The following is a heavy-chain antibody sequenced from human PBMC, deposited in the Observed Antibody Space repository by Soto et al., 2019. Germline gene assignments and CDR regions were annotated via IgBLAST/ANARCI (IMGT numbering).Heavy chain of an antibody. Sequence: QVQLVQSGAEVKKPWSSVKVSCKASGGTFSSYAISWVRQAPGQGLEWMGGIIPIFGTANYAQKFQGRVTITADESTSTAYMELSSLRSEDTAVYYCARGVVVPAATTGWYFDLWGRGTLVTVSS. D-gene: IGHD2-2*01. CDR1: GGTFSSYA. CDR2: IIPIFGTA. V-gene: IGHV1-69*01. J-gene: IGHJ2*01. CDR3: ARGVVVPAATTGWYFDL.